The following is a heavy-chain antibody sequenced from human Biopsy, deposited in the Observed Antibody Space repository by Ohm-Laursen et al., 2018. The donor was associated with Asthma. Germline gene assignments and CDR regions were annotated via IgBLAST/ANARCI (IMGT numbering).Heavy chain of an antibody. CDR2: INPNSGDT. CDR1: GYTFTDYS. Sequence: ASVKVSCKASGYTFTDYSIHWVRQAPGQGLEWMGRINPNSGDTKYAQRFQGRVTVTRDRSISTAYMELSRLRSDDTAVYYCARERAVLVVGAEGNWFDPWGQGTRVTVSS. J-gene: IGHJ5*02. V-gene: IGHV1-2*06. D-gene: IGHD2-15*01. CDR3: ARERAVLVVGAEGNWFDP.